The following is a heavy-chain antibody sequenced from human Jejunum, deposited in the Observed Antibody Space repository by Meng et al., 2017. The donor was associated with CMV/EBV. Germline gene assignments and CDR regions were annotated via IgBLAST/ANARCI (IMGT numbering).Heavy chain of an antibody. D-gene: IGHD2-15*01. CDR3: ARDLVAATAPNN. CDR1: GFAFSPYA. V-gene: IGHV3-21*01. Sequence: ASGFAFSPYAVNWVRLAPGKGLEWVSSIDATSTYIYYGDSVKGRFAISRDNARNSLYLQMNSLRAEDTALYYCARDLVAATAPNNWGQGTLVTVSS. J-gene: IGHJ4*02. CDR2: IDATSTYI.